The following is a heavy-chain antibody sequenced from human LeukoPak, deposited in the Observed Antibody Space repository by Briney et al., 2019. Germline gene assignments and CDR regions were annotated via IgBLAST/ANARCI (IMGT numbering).Heavy chain of an antibody. CDR2: TYYRSTWGH. V-gene: IGHV6-1*01. CDR3: ARDILGEGST. J-gene: IGHJ5*02. Sequence: SQTLSLTCAISGDSVSSNSAAWNWIRQSPSRGLEWLGRTYYRSTWGHDYALSVKSRITIAPDTSKNQFSLQLNSVTPEGTAVYYCARDILGEGSTWGQGTLVTVSS. CDR1: GDSVSSNSAA.